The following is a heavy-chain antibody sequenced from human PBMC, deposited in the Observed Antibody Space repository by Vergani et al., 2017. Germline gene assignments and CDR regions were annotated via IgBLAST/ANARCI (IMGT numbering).Heavy chain of an antibody. V-gene: IGHV3-30*07. CDR2: ISYDGSNK. J-gene: IGHJ4*02. CDR1: GFTFSSYA. CDR3: AKDQEWFGELLYDY. D-gene: IGHD3-10*01. Sequence: QVQLVESGGGVVQPGRSLRLSCAASGFTFSSYAMHWVRQAPGKGLEWVAVISYDGSNKYYADSVKGRFTISRDNSKNTLYLQMNSLRAEDTAVYYCAKDQEWFGELLYDYWGQGTLVTVSS.